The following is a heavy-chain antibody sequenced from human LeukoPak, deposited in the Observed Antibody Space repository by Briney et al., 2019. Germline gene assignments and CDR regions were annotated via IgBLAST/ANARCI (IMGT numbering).Heavy chain of an antibody. CDR3: ARGILRDYYDSSGFYHRGGVGY. CDR1: GGSISSGSYY. CDR2: IHTSGTM. V-gene: IGHV4-61*09. D-gene: IGHD3-22*01. J-gene: IGHJ4*02. Sequence: SETLSLTCTVSGGSISSGSYYWSWIRQPAGRGLEWIGHIHTSGTMNYNASLKSRVRISVETSKNQFSLRLSSVTAADTAVYFCARGILRDYYDSSGFYHRGGVGYWGQGTLVTVSS.